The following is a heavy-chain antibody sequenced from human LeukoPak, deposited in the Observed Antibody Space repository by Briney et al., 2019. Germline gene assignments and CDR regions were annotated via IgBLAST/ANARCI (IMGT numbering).Heavy chain of an antibody. J-gene: IGHJ3*02. V-gene: IGHV3-11*06. D-gene: IGHD4-17*01. CDR3: TRDQGEYNNPSDAYDI. CDR2: ISGSSMYT. CDR1: GFTFSDYY. Sequence: PGGSLRLSCAASGFTFSDYYMSWIRQSPGKGLEWLSYISGSSMYTSYADSVKGRFTVSRDNAQNSLYLQMTSLRADDTAIYYFTRDQGEYNNPSDAYDIWGPGTIVTVSS.